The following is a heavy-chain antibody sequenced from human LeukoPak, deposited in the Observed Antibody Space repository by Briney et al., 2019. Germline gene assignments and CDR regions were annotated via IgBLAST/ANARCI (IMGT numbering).Heavy chain of an antibody. V-gene: IGHV3-20*04. Sequence: GGSLRLSCAASGFTFDDYGMSWVRQAPGKGLEWVSGIHWNDDSTVYADSVKGRFTISRDNSKNTLYLQMTSLGAEDTAVYYCAQARSSSGYGPLGLYWGQGTLVTVSS. J-gene: IGHJ4*02. CDR1: GFTFDDYG. CDR3: AQARSSSGYGPLGLY. CDR2: IHWNDDST. D-gene: IGHD5-12*01.